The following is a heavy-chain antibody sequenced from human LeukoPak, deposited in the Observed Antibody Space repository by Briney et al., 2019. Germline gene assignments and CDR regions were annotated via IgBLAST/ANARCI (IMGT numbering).Heavy chain of an antibody. J-gene: IGHJ4*02. CDR3: AEGDTTGPLDY. CDR1: GFTFDDYA. CDR2: ISWESGRI. Sequence: GGSLRLSCAASGFTFDDYAMHWVRQAPGKGLEWVSGISWESGRIDYADSVKGRFTISRDSAKNSLYLQMNSLRAEDTAFYYCAEGDTTGPLDYWGQGTLVTVSS. V-gene: IGHV3-9*01. D-gene: IGHD5-18*01.